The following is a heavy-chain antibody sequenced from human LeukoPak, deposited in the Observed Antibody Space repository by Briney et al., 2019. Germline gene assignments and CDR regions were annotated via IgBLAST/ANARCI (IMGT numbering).Heavy chain of an antibody. D-gene: IGHD2/OR15-2a*01. CDR2: IYTSGST. J-gene: IGHJ4*02. Sequence: SETLSLTCTVSGGSISSGSYYWSWIRQPAGKGLEWIGRIYTSGSTNYNPSLKSRVTISVDTSKNQFSLKLNSVTAADTAVYYCARDSAPNLLAYFDYWGQGILVTVSS. CDR3: ARDSAPNLLAYFDY. CDR1: GGSISSGSYY. V-gene: IGHV4-61*02.